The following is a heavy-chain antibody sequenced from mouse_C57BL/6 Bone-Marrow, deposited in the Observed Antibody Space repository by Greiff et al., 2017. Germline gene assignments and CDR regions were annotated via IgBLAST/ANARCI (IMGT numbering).Heavy chain of an antibody. Sequence: QVQLKESGPGLVQPSQSLSITCTVSGFSLTSYGVHWVRQSPGKGLEWLGVIWSGGSTDYNAAFISRLSISKDNSKSQVFCKMNSLQADHTAIDYCARNCDYGVNFAYWGQGTLVTVSA. CDR1: GFSLTSYG. V-gene: IGHV2-2*01. D-gene: IGHD2-4*01. J-gene: IGHJ3*01. CDR2: IWSGGST. CDR3: ARNCDYGVNFAY.